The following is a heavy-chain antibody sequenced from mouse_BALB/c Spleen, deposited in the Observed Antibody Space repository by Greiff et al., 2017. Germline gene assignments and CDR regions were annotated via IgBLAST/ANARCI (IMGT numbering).Heavy chain of an antibody. CDR2: INPGSGGT. J-gene: IGHJ3*01. Sequence: QVQLKESGAELVRPGTSVKVSCKASGYAFTNYLIEWVKQRPGQGLEWIGVINPGSGGTNYNEKFKGKATLTADKSSSTAYMQLSSLTSDDSAVYFCARSDYYGSSPAWFAYWGQGTLVTVSA. CDR1: GYAFTNYL. CDR3: ARSDYYGSSPAWFAY. D-gene: IGHD1-1*01. V-gene: IGHV1-54*01.